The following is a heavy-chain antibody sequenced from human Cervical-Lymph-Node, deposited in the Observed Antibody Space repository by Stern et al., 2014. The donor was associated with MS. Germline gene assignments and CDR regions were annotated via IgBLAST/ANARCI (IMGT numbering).Heavy chain of an antibody. Sequence: QVQLVGSGGGVVQPGRSLRLSCAASGFTFSSYGMHWVRQAPGKGLEWVAGMSTVRSNKLYAASWKGRFTISRDNSKNTLFLQMDSLKAEDTAVYYCAKGKGYSGYDVGYYYGMDVWGQGTTVTVSS. CDR2: MSTVRSNK. D-gene: IGHD5-12*01. J-gene: IGHJ6*02. V-gene: IGHV3-30*18. CDR3: AKGKGYSGYDVGYYYGMDV. CDR1: GFTFSSYG.